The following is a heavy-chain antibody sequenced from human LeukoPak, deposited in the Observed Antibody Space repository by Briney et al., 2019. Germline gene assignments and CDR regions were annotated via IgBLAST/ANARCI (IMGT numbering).Heavy chain of an antibody. CDR1: GYSISSGYH. Sequence: SETLSLTCAVSGYSISSGYHWGWIRQTPGKGLEWIGSIYHSGSTSYNSSLKSRVTISVDTSKNQFSLKLSSVTAADTAMYYGARNSSGYYYYSWGQGTLVTVSS. J-gene: IGHJ4*02. V-gene: IGHV4-38-2*01. D-gene: IGHD6-19*01. CDR3: ARNSSGYYYYS. CDR2: IYHSGST.